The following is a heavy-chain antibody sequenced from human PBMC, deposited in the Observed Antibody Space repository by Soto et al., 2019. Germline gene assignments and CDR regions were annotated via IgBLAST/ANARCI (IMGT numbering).Heavy chain of an antibody. CDR1: GGSISSSNYY. D-gene: IGHD3-3*01. V-gene: IGHV4-39*01. J-gene: IGHJ6*03. CDR3: ARHSASSWSYYYYMDV. Sequence: SETLSLTCTVSGGSISSSNYYWGWIRQPPGKGLEWIGSIYYSGSTYYNPSLKSRVTISVDTSKNQFSLRLSSVIAADTAVYYCARHSASSWSYYYYMDVWGKGTTVTVSS. CDR2: IYYSGST.